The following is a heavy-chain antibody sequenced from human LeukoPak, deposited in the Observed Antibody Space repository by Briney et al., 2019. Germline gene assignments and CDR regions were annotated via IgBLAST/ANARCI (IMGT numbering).Heavy chain of an antibody. J-gene: IGHJ4*02. CDR2: IYINGIT. Sequence: PSETLSLTCSVSVDSITNYYWNWIRHPAGKGLEWIGRIYINGITNYNPSLKSRVTMSVDTSKNHFSLNLSSVTAADTAMYYCARSSVGSGSNFDYWGQGTLVTVSS. D-gene: IGHD3-10*01. CDR1: VDSITNYY. CDR3: ARSSVGSGSNFDY. V-gene: IGHV4-4*07.